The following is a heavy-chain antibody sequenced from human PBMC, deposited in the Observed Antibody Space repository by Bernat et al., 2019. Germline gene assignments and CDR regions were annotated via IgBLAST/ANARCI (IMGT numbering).Heavy chain of an antibody. CDR3: VRGGYCSGGNCYGNYYYMDV. CDR1: GGSFSGYY. CDR2: INYSGSA. V-gene: IGHV4-34*01. J-gene: IGHJ6*03. Sequence: QVQLQQWGAGLLKPSETLSLTCAVYGGSFSGYYWSWIRQPPGKGLEWIGEINYSGSANYNPSLKSRVTISEDTSKKQFSLKLRSVTAADTAVYYGVRGGYCSGGNCYGNYYYMDVWGKGTTVTVSS. D-gene: IGHD2-15*01.